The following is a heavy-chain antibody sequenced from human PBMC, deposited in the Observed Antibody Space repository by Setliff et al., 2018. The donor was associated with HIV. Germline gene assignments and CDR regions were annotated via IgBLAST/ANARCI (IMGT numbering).Heavy chain of an antibody. CDR3: ARESPDGLDY. CDR1: GFTLSGYW. V-gene: IGHV4-4*01. J-gene: IGHJ4*02. Sequence: GSLRLSCAASGFTLSGYWLSWVRQPPGKGLEWIGEIYHSGSTNYNPSLKSRVTISVDTSKNQFSLKLSSVTAADTAMYFCARESPDGLDYWGQGTLVTVSS. CDR2: IYHSGST. D-gene: IGHD2-8*01.